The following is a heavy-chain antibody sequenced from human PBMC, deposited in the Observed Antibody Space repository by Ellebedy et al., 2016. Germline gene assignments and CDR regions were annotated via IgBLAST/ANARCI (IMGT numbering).Heavy chain of an antibody. CDR1: GFTFSSYA. J-gene: IGHJ6*02. D-gene: IGHD3-10*01. CDR2: ISGSGGST. CDR3: AKDRWGITMVPMDV. Sequence: GESLKISXAASGFTFSSYAMSWVRQAPGKGLEWVSAISGSGGSTYYADSVKGRFTISRDNSKNTLYLQMNSLRAEDTAVYYCAKDRWGITMVPMDVWGQGTTVTVSS. V-gene: IGHV3-23*01.